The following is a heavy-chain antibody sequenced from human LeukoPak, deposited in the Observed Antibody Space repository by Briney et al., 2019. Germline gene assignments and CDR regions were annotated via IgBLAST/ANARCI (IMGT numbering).Heavy chain of an antibody. Sequence: PGGSLRLSCVASGFTFRSYAMSGVRQAPGKGLEWVSGISAGGGATYYANSVKGQFTISRDNSKNTLYLRVNSLRAEDTAIYYCAKGLSIAARPDYFYYYAMDVWGQGTTVSVSS. CDR2: ISAGGGAT. V-gene: IGHV3-23*01. CDR3: AKGLSIAARPDYFYYYAMDV. D-gene: IGHD6-6*01. CDR1: GFTFRSYA. J-gene: IGHJ6*02.